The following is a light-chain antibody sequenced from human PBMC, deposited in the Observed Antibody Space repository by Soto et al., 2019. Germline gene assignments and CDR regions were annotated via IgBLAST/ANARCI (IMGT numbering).Light chain of an antibody. CDR2: EVT. J-gene: IGLJ2*01. CDR1: SSDVRDYNY. Sequence: QSALTQPASVSGSPGQSITIPCTGTSSDVRDYNYVSWYQQHPGKAPKLIIYEVTKRPSGVPDRFSGSKSGNTASLTVSGLHTDDEADYYCSSYAGSDNLAFGGGTK. V-gene: IGLV2-8*01. CDR3: SSYAGSDNLA.